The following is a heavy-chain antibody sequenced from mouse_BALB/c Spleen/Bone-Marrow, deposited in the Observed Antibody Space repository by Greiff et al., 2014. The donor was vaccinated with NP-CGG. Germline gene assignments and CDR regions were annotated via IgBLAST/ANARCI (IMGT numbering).Heavy chain of an antibody. J-gene: IGHJ1*01. CDR1: GYTFTSYV. CDR2: INPYNDNT. V-gene: IGHV1-14*01. D-gene: IGHD2-2*01. Sequence: EVQLVESGPELVKPGASVKMSCKASGYTFTSYVMHWVKQKPGQGLEWIGNINPYNDNTKYNEKFKGKATLTSDKSSSTAYMELSSLTSEDSAVYYCARSLYGYGWYFDVWGAGTTVTVSS. CDR3: ARSLYGYGWYFDV.